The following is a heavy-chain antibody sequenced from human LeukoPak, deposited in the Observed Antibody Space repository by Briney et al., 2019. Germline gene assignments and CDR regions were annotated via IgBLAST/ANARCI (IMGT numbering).Heavy chain of an antibody. CDR2: IYYSGST. CDR3: ARVTITAMVTAAHYYMDV. CDR1: GGSISSYY. J-gene: IGHJ6*03. D-gene: IGHD5-18*01. Sequence: SETLSLTCTVSGGSISSYYWSWIRQPPGKGLEWIGYIYYSGSTNYNPSHKSRVTISVDTSKNQFSLKLSSVTAADTAVYYCARVTITAMVTAAHYYMDVWGKGTTVTVSS. V-gene: IGHV4-59*01.